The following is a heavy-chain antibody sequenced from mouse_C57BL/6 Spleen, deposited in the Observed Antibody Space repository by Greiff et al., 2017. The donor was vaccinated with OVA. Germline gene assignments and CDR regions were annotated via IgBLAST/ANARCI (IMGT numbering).Heavy chain of an antibody. J-gene: IGHJ1*03. CDR2: ISSGSSTI. V-gene: IGHV5-17*01. CDR3: ARKYGSSYYWYFDV. Sequence: EVKLEESGGGLVKPGGSLKLSCAASGFTFSDYGMHWVRQAPEKGLEWVAYISSGSSTIYYADTVKGRFTISRDNAKNTLFLQMTSLRSEDTAMYYCARKYGSSYYWYFDVWGTGTTVTVSS. CDR1: GFTFSDYG. D-gene: IGHD1-1*01.